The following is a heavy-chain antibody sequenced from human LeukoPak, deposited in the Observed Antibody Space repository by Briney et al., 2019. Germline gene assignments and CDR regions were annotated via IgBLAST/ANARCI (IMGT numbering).Heavy chain of an antibody. V-gene: IGHV3-30*18. D-gene: IGHD3-22*01. CDR3: AKDLGSNYDDSSGYYTFDY. Sequence: GGSLRLSCVASGFTFSSYAMNWVRQAPGKGLEWVAVISYDGSNKYYADSVKGRFTISRDNSKNTLYLQMNSLRAEDTAVYYCAKDLGSNYDDSSGYYTFDYWGQGTLVTVSS. CDR2: ISYDGSNK. CDR1: GFTFSSYA. J-gene: IGHJ4*02.